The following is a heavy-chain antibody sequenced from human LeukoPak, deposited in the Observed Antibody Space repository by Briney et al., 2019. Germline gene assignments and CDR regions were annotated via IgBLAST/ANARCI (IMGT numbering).Heavy chain of an antibody. CDR1: GFTFSSYS. J-gene: IGHJ4*02. CDR3: ATETNGRHYDY. CDR2: ISSSSSTI. D-gene: IGHD1-14*01. Sequence: GGSLRLSCAASGFTFSSYSMNWVRQAPGKGLEWVSYISSSSSTIYYADSVEGRFTISRDNAKNSLYLQMNSLRAEDTAVYYCATETNGRHYDYWGQGTLLTVSS. V-gene: IGHV3-48*01.